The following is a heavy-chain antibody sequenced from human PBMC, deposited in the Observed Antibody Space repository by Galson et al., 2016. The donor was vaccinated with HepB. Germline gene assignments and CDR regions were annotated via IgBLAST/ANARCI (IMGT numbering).Heavy chain of an antibody. Sequence: LSLTCAVYGGSFSGYYWSWIRQPPGKGLEWIGEINHSGSTNYNPSLKSRVTISVDTSKNQFSLRLSSVTAADTAVYYCASRRVGQLVTWFDPWGQGTLVTVSS. D-gene: IGHD6-6*01. CDR2: INHSGST. J-gene: IGHJ5*02. CDR3: ASRRVGQLVTWFDP. CDR1: GGSFSGYY. V-gene: IGHV4-34*01.